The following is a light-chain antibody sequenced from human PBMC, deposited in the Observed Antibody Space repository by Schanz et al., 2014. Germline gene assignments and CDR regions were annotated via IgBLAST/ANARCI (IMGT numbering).Light chain of an antibody. CDR1: QRVSSY. CDR3: QHYNNWPPVWT. J-gene: IGKJ1*01. CDR2: GAS. V-gene: IGKV3-15*01. Sequence: VLTQSPATLSLSPGERATLSCRASQRVSSYLAWYQQKPGQAPRLLIYGASTRATGIPARFSGSGSGTEFTLTINSLQAEDVAVYYCQHYNNWPPVWTFGQGTKVEIK.